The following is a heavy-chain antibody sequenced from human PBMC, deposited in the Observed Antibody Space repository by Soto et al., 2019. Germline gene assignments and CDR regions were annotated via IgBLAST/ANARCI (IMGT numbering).Heavy chain of an antibody. J-gene: IGHJ4*02. CDR3: AKGDNDAYHDI. D-gene: IGHD3-16*01. CDR1: GFAFSSYA. V-gene: IGHV3-23*01. Sequence: QPGGSLRLSCVASGFAFSSYAMSWVRRTPGKGLEWVSGISGSGGRTYYADSVKGRFTISRDSSNNTLSLQMNILRAADAAVYFFAKGDNDAYHDIWGQGTLVTVSS. CDR2: ISGSGGRT.